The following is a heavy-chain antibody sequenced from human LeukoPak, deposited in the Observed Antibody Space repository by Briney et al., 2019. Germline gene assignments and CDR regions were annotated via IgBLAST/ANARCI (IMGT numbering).Heavy chain of an antibody. D-gene: IGHD6-6*01. CDR1: GYTFTCYY. V-gene: IGHV1-2*02. J-gene: IGHJ4*02. CDR3: ARGLSSSYPEDY. CDR2: INPNSGGT. Sequence: ASVKVSCKASGYTFTCYYMHWVGPAPGQGLEWMGWINPNSGGTNYAQKFQGRVTMTRDTSISTAYMELSRLRSDDTAVYYCARGLSSSYPEDYWGQGTLVTVSS.